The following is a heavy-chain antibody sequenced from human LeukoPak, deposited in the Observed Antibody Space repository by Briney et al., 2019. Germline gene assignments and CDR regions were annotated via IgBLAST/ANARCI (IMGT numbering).Heavy chain of an antibody. J-gene: IGHJ3*02. CDR3: ARAETQIHAFDI. CDR1: GFNFTSYW. D-gene: IGHD5-24*01. CDR2: INSDGSST. V-gene: IGHV3-74*01. Sequence: GGSLRLSCAASGFNFTSYWLHWVRQAPGKGLVWVSRINSDGSSTHNADAVKGRFTISRDSAKNTLYLQMNSLRAEDTTVYYCARAETQIHAFDIWGRGTMVTVSS.